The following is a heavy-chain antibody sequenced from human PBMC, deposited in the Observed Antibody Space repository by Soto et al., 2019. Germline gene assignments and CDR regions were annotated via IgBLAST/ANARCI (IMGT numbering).Heavy chain of an antibody. J-gene: IGHJ5*02. CDR1: GGSMSSYY. CDR3: ARGQRFSDSFDP. D-gene: IGHD3-3*01. Sequence: PSETLSLTCTVSGGSMSSYYWTWIRQPAGKGLEWIGRVYSSGGTHYNPSLKSRVTISLDTSKNQFSLRLLSVTDADTAVYYCARGQRFSDSFDPWGQGTLVTVSS. CDR2: VYSSGGT. V-gene: IGHV4-4*07.